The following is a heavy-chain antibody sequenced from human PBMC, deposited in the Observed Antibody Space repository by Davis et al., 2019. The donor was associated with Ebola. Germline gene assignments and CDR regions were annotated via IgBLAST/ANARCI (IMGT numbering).Heavy chain of an antibody. CDR2: IKQDGSEK. J-gene: IGHJ5*02. D-gene: IGHD3-22*01. CDR1: GFTFSSYW. Sequence: GESLKISCAASGFTFSSYWMSWVRQAPGKGLEWVANIKQDGSEKYYVDSVKGRFTISRDNAKNSLYLQMNSLRAEDTAVYYCARANYDSSGYDAWGQGTLVTVSS. CDR3: ARANYDSSGYDA. V-gene: IGHV3-7*03.